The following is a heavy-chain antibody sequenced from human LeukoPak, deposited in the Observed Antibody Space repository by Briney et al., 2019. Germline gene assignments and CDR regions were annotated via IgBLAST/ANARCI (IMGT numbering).Heavy chain of an antibody. V-gene: IGHV4-39*01. D-gene: IGHD1-26*01. Sequence: SETLSLTCSVSGASISGGTDYWGWIRQPPGKGLEWIGSIYYTGSTYDNPSLKSRVTISVDTSKNQFSLKLSSVTAADTAVYYCARRGGSGRAFDYWGQGTLVTVSS. CDR1: GASISGGTDY. CDR3: ARRGGSGRAFDY. J-gene: IGHJ4*02. CDR2: IYYTGST.